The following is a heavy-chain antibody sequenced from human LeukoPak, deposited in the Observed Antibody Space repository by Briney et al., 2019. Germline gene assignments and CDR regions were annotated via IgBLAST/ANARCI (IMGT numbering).Heavy chain of an antibody. Sequence: GGSLRLSCAASGFTFSSYWMNWARQAPGKGLEWVASINHNGNVSYYVDSVKGRFTISRDNAKNSLYLQMSNLRAEDTAVYFCARGGGLDVWGQGATVTVSS. D-gene: IGHD3-16*01. V-gene: IGHV3-7*03. CDR2: INHNGNVS. J-gene: IGHJ6*02. CDR1: GFTFSSYW. CDR3: ARGGGLDV.